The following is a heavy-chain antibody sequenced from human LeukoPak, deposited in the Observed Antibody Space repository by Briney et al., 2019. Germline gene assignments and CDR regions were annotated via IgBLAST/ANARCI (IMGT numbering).Heavy chain of an antibody. J-gene: IGHJ6*04. V-gene: IGHV1-46*01. D-gene: IGHD3-3*01. Sequence: ASVKVSCKASGYTFTSYYMHWVRQAPGQGLEWMGIINPSGGSTSYAQKFQGRVTMTRDTSTSTVYMELSSLRSEDTAVYYCASGIFGYSREDYYYGMDVWGKGTTVTVSS. CDR3: ASGIFGYSREDYYYGMDV. CDR1: GYTFTSYY. CDR2: INPSGGST.